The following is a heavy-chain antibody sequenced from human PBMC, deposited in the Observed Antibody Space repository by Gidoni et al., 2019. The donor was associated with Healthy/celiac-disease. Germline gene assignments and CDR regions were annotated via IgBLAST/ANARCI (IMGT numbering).Heavy chain of an antibody. CDR1: GFPFHDYA. CDR3: ARLGATTHYYGMDV. D-gene: IGHD1-26*01. V-gene: IGHV3-9*01. J-gene: IGHJ6*02. Sequence: EVQLVESGGGLVPPGRSLGLTFSASGFPFHDYAIHWVRQAPGKGLEWVSGISWNSGSIGYADSVKGRFTISRDNAKNSLYLQMNSLRAEDTALYYCARLGATTHYYGMDVWGQGITVTVSS. CDR2: ISWNSGSI.